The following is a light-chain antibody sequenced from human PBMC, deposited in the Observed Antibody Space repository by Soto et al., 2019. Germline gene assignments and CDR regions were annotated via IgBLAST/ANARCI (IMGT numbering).Light chain of an antibody. V-gene: IGKV3-15*01. CDR3: QSYNDWPFA. Sequence: DIVLTQSPATLSVSPGDRVTLSCRASESLFGFLAWYQQKPCQAPRLLMYGVSTRATGIPARFSGGGSATDFTLTSSSLQSEDSAFYFCQSYNDWPFASGLGTRLEI. J-gene: IGKJ2*01. CDR2: GVS. CDR1: ESLFGF.